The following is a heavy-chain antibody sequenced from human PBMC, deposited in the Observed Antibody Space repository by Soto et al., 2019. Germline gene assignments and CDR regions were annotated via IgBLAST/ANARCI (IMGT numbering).Heavy chain of an antibody. Sequence: ASVKVSCKASGYTITGYYMHWVRQAPGQGLEWMGWINPNSGGTNYAQKFQGWVTMTRDTSISTAYMELSRLRSDDTAVYYCARRGYCSGGSCYPVDAFDIWGQGTMVT. CDR1: GYTITGYY. J-gene: IGHJ3*02. V-gene: IGHV1-2*04. CDR2: INPNSGGT. D-gene: IGHD2-15*01. CDR3: ARRGYCSGGSCYPVDAFDI.